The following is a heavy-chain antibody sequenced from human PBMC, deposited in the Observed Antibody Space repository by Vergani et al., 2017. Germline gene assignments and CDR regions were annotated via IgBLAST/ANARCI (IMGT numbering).Heavy chain of an antibody. J-gene: IGHJ6*02. Sequence: EVQLVESGGGLVQPGRSLRLSCAASGFTFDDYAMHWVRQAPGKGLEWVSGISWNSGSIGYADSVKGRFTISRDNAKNSLYLQMNSLRAEDTALYYCAKVGYFDWLPTYCGMDVWGQGTTVTVSS. V-gene: IGHV3-9*01. CDR2: ISWNSGSI. D-gene: IGHD3-9*01. CDR1: GFTFDDYA. CDR3: AKVGYFDWLPTYCGMDV.